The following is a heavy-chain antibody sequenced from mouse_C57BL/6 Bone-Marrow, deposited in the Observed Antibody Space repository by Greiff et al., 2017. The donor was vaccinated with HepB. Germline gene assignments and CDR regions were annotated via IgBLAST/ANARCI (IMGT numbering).Heavy chain of an antibody. D-gene: IGHD1-1*01. CDR2: IYPGSGST. CDR3: ALYGSSYGGFAY. Sequence: QVQLQQPGAELVKPGASVKMSCKASGYTFTSYWITWVKQRPGQGLEWIGDIYPGSGSTNYNEKFKSKATLTVDTSSSTAYMQLSSLTSEDSAVYYCALYGSSYGGFAYWGQGTLVTVSA. V-gene: IGHV1-55*01. J-gene: IGHJ3*01. CDR1: GYTFTSYW.